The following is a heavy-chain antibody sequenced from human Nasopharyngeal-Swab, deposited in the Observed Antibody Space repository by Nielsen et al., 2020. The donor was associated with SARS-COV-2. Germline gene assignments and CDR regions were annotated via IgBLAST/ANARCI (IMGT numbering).Heavy chain of an antibody. CDR2: TYYRSKWYN. D-gene: IGHD3-22*01. Sequence: SQTLSLTCAISGDSVSSNSAAWNWIRQSPSRVLEWLGRTYYRSKWYNDYAVSVKSRITINPDTSKNQFSLQLNSVTPEDTAVYYCARGINYYDSSGRSGGFDYWGQGTLVTVSS. CDR1: GDSVSSNSAA. CDR3: ARGINYYDSSGRSGGFDY. V-gene: IGHV6-1*01. J-gene: IGHJ4*02.